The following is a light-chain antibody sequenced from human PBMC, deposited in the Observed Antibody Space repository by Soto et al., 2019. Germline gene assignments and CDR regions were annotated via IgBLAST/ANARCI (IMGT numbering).Light chain of an antibody. CDR1: QSISSN. J-gene: IGKJ4*01. Sequence: EVVMTQSPATLSVSPGERAALSCRASQSISSNLAWYQQKPGQPPRLLISGASTRATGIPATFSGSGSGTNFTLTISSLQSEDFAVYYCQQYNNWPLTFGGGTXVDIK. V-gene: IGKV3-15*01. CDR2: GAS. CDR3: QQYNNWPLT.